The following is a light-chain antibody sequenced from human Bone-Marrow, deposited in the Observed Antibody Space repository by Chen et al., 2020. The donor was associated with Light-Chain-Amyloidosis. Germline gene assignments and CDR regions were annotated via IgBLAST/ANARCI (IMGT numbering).Light chain of an antibody. CDR1: QSVFRY. CDR3: QQRSSWPWT. J-gene: IGKJ1*01. Sequence: VLTQSPATLSLSPGETATLSCRASQSVFRYLAWYQQVPGQPPRLLIYDASTRATGTPARISGGGSGTDFTRTISSLDPEDFAVYYCQQRSSWPWTFGQGTKVEVK. CDR2: DAS. V-gene: IGKV3-11*01.